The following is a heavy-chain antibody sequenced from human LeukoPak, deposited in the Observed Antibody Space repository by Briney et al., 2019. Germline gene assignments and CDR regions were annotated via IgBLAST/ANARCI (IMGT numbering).Heavy chain of an antibody. D-gene: IGHD1-1*01. CDR3: ARAPAGTLDF. V-gene: IGHV1-46*01. Sequence: ASGKVSCKASGFTVTNYHMHWVRQAPGQGLEWVGLIKGTGDSPDYAQKFQGRVTVTCDTSTSTAYLELRSLKLEDTAVYYCARAPAGTLDFWGQGTLVTVSS. J-gene: IGHJ4*02. CDR1: GFTVTNYH. CDR2: IKGTGDSP.